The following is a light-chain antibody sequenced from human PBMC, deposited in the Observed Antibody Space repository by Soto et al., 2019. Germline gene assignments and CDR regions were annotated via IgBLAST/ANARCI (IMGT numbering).Light chain of an antibody. Sequence: QSALTQPASVSGSPGQSITISCTGTSSDVRSYNLVSWYQQHPGKAPKLMIYEGSKRPSGVSNRSSGSKSGNTASLTVSGLQAEDDADYYCCSYAGTLVVFGGGTKLTVL. CDR1: SSDVRSYNL. J-gene: IGLJ2*01. CDR2: EGS. V-gene: IGLV2-23*01. CDR3: CSYAGTLVV.